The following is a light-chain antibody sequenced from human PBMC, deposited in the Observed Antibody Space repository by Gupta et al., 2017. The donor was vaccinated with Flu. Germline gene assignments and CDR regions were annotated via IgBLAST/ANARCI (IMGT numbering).Light chain of an antibody. CDR2: DAS. J-gene: IGKJ4*01. CDR1: QDIKKS. Sequence: GDRVTITCQASQDIKKSLNLSKQKPGKAPELLIYDASNLETGVPSRFSGSGSGTHFTFTVSSLQPVDVGTYYCQHYANLPLTFGGGTKVEI. CDR3: QHYANLPLT. V-gene: IGKV1-33*01.